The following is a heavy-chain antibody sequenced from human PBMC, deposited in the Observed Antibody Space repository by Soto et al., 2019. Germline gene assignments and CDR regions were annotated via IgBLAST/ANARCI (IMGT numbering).Heavy chain of an antibody. J-gene: IGHJ4*02. CDR2: VTAGNGNT. CDR3: ARGGWNYYFDY. V-gene: IGHV1-3*01. Sequence: QVQLVQSGTEVKKPGALLKVSCRASGYTLTTFAIHWVRQAPGQGLEWMGWVTAGNGNTKYSQKFQGRVTITSDTSANTAYMELSSLRSEDTAMYYCARGGWNYYFDYWGQGALVTVSS. D-gene: IGHD1-7*01. CDR1: GYTLTTFA.